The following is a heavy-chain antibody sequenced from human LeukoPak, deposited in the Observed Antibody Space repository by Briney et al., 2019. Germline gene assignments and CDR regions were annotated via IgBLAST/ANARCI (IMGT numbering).Heavy chain of an antibody. CDR1: GYTFTSYD. CDR3: ARVNIAFGGVIPYGDFQH. Sequence: ASVKVSCKASGYTFTSYDINWVRQATGQGLEWMGWMNPNSGNTGYAQKFQGRVTMTRNTSISTAYMELSSLRSEDTAVYYCARVNIAFGGVIPYGDFQHWGQGTLVTVSS. D-gene: IGHD3-16*02. V-gene: IGHV1-8*01. CDR2: MNPNSGNT. J-gene: IGHJ1*01.